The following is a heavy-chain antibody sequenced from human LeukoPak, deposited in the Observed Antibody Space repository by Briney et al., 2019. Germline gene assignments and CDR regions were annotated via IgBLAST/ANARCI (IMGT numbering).Heavy chain of an antibody. Sequence: GGSLRLSCAASGFTFSSYAMSWVRQAPGKGLEWVSAISGSGGSAYYADSVKGRFTISRDNSKNTLYLQMNSLRAEDTAVYYCARCNGGSCLADYWGQGTLVTVSS. J-gene: IGHJ4*02. CDR2: ISGSGGSA. CDR1: GFTFSSYA. CDR3: ARCNGGSCLADY. V-gene: IGHV3-23*01. D-gene: IGHD2-15*01.